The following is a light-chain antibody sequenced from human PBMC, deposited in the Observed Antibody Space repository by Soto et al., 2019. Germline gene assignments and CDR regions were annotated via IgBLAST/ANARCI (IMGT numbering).Light chain of an antibody. CDR2: EVT. Sequence: QAVVTQPPSASGSPGQSVTISCTGTSSDVGGYNYVSWYQQHPGTAPKLMIYEVTKRPSGVPDRFSGSKSGNTASLTVSGLQAEDEADYYCSSYAGSNNLLFGGGTKVTVL. J-gene: IGLJ2*01. CDR1: SSDVGGYNY. V-gene: IGLV2-8*01. CDR3: SSYAGSNNLL.